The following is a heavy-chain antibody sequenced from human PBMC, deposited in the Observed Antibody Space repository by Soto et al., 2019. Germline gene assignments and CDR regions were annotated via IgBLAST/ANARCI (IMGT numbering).Heavy chain of an antibody. CDR1: GCTISSYA. Sequence: GGSLRLSCAASGCTISSYAMNWVRQAPGKGLEWVSAISGGGGSTYYADSVKGRFTISRDNSKNTLYLQMNSLRAEDTAVYYCAIRRYSSSWYWRLDYWGQGTLVTVSS. V-gene: IGHV3-23*01. CDR3: AIRRYSSSWYWRLDY. CDR2: ISGGGGST. J-gene: IGHJ4*02. D-gene: IGHD6-13*01.